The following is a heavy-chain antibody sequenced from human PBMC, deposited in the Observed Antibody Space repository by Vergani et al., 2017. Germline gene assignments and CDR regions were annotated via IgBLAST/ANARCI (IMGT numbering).Heavy chain of an antibody. CDR3: ARDPLDYDFWSGYLEGGAFDI. D-gene: IGHD3-3*01. V-gene: IGHV3-7*01. J-gene: IGHJ3*02. CDR2: IKQDGSEK. Sequence: EVQLVESGGGLVQPGGSLRLSCAASGFTFSSYWMSWVRQAPGKGLEWVANIKQDGSEKYYVDSVKGRFTISRDNAKNSLYLQMNSLRAKDTAVYYCARDPLDYDFWSGYLEGGAFDIWGQGTMVTVSS. CDR1: GFTFSSYW.